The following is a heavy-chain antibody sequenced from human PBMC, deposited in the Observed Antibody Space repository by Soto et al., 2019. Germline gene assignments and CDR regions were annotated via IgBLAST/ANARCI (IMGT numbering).Heavy chain of an antibody. D-gene: IGHD4-4*01. V-gene: IGHV1-69*06. CDR2: IIPIFGTA. J-gene: IGHJ6*02. Sequence: SVKVSCKASGGTFSSYAISWVRQAPGQELEWMGGIIPIFGTANYAQKFQGRVTITADKSTSTAYMELSSLRSEDTAVYYCARGTVPYYSYGMDVWGQGTTVTVSS. CDR1: GGTFSSYA. CDR3: ARGTVPYYSYGMDV.